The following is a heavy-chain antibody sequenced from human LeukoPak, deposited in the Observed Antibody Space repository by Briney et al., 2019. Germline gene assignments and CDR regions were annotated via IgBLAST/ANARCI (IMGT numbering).Heavy chain of an antibody. J-gene: IGHJ4*02. Sequence: GRSLRLSCAASGFTFSSYGMHWVRQAPGKGLEWVAVIWYDGSNKYYADYVKGRFTISRDNSKNTLYLQMNSLRAEDTAVYYCARDMGMVRGDYWGQGTLVTVSS. V-gene: IGHV3-33*01. D-gene: IGHD6-13*01. CDR3: ARDMGMVRGDY. CDR2: IWYDGSNK. CDR1: GFTFSSYG.